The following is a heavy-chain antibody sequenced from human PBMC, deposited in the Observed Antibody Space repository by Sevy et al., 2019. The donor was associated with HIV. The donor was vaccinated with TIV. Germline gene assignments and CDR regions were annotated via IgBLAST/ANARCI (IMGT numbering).Heavy chain of an antibody. CDR3: AKGDAYCDKGIDP. Sequence: GGSLRLSCEASGFTFSNYEMNWVRQAPGKGLEWVSYISSSGNTIYDPDSVKGRFTISRDNAKYSLYLQMNSLRVEDTAVYYCAKGDAYCDKGIDPWGQGTLVTVSS. J-gene: IGHJ5*02. CDR1: GFTFSNYE. D-gene: IGHD3-22*01. CDR2: ISSSGNTI. V-gene: IGHV3-48*03.